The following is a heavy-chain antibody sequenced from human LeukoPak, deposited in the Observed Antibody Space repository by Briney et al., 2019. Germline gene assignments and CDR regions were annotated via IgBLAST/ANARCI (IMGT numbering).Heavy chain of an antibody. Sequence: GGSLRLSCAASGFTFSTYWMTWVRQAPGKGLEWVANIKQDGSEKYYVDSVKGRFTISRDNAKNSLYLQMNSLRAEDTAVYYCARGRWLRTSYYYYYMDVWGKGTTVTVSS. CDR2: IKQDGSEK. CDR1: GFTFSTYW. CDR3: ARGRWLRTSYYYYYMDV. J-gene: IGHJ6*03. D-gene: IGHD5-24*01. V-gene: IGHV3-7*01.